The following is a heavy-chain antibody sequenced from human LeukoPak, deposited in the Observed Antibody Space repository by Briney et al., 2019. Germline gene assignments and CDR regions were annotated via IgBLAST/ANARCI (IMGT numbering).Heavy chain of an antibody. Sequence: GGSLRLSCAAPGFTFSNYGMHWVRQAPGKGLEWVAVISYDGTEKYYADSVKGRFTISRDNAKNSLYLQMNSLRAEDTAVYYCARRTYDWEFYFDYWGQGTLVTVSS. V-gene: IGHV3-30*03. J-gene: IGHJ4*02. CDR3: ARRTYDWEFYFDY. CDR2: ISYDGTEK. CDR1: GFTFSNYG. D-gene: IGHD1-20*01.